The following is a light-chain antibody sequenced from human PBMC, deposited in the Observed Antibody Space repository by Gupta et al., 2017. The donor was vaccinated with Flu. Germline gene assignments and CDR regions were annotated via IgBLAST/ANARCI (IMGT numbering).Light chain of an antibody. J-gene: IGKJ5*01. CDR2: EVS. CDR3: RQRVQQPVT. Sequence: DIVMTQTPLSLSVTPGKPASISCKSSQSLLHSDGKTNLYWFLQKPGHPPQLLIYEVSNRVSGVPDRFSGSGSGTDFTLKISRVEAEDVGVYYCRQRVQQPVTFGQGTLLEIK. V-gene: IGKV2D-29*01. CDR1: QSLLHSDGKTN.